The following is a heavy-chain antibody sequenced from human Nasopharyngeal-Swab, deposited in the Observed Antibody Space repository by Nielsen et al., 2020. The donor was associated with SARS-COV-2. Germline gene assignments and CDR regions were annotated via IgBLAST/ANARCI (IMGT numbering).Heavy chain of an antibody. CDR3: ARGSPPRGYSYGYSY. Sequence: GGSLRLSCAASGFTFSSYAMHWARKAPGKGLEWVAVISYDGSNKYYADSVKGRFTISRDNSKNTLYLQMNSLRAEDTAVYYCARGSPPRGYSYGYSYWGQGTLVTVSS. CDR1: GFTFSSYA. V-gene: IGHV3-30-3*01. D-gene: IGHD5-18*01. J-gene: IGHJ4*02. CDR2: ISYDGSNK.